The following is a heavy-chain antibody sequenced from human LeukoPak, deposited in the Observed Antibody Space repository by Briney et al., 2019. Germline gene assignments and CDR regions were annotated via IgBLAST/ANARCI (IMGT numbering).Heavy chain of an antibody. J-gene: IGHJ4*02. CDR1: GYTFTSYY. CDR3: ARDNRNMVRGVPDY. V-gene: IGHV1-46*01. CDR2: INPSGGST. D-gene: IGHD3-10*01. Sequence: ASVKVSCKASGYTFTSYYMHWVRQAPGQGLEWMGIINPSGGSTSYAQKFQGRVTMTTDTSTSTAYMELRSLRSDDTAVYYCARDNRNMVRGVPDYWGQGTLVTVSS.